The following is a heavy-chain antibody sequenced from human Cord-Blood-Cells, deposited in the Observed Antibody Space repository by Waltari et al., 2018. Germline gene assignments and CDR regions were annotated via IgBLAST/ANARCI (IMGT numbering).Heavy chain of an antibody. Sequence: QVQLVESGGGVVQPGRSLRLSCAASGFTFSSYAMHWVRQAPGKGLEWVAVISYDGSNKYYADSVKGRFTISRDNSKNTLYLQMNSLRAEDTAVYYCARGGYSGYDYFDYWGQGTLVTVSS. V-gene: IGHV3-30-3*01. D-gene: IGHD5-12*01. CDR3: ARGGYSGYDYFDY. J-gene: IGHJ4*02. CDR1: GFTFSSYA. CDR2: ISYDGSNK.